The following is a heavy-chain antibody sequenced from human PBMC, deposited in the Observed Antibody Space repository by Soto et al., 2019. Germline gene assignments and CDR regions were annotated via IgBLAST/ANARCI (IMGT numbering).Heavy chain of an antibody. CDR3: ARCTVTTRKYGMDV. D-gene: IGHD4-17*01. V-gene: IGHV4-61*01. CDR1: GGSVSSGSYY. Sequence: QVQLQESGPGLVKPSETLSLTCTVSGGSVSSGSYYWSWIRQPPGKGLEWIGYIYYSGSTNYNPSLKSRVTISVDTSKNQFSLKLSSVTAADTAVYYSARCTVTTRKYGMDVWGQGTTVTVSS. CDR2: IYYSGST. J-gene: IGHJ6*02.